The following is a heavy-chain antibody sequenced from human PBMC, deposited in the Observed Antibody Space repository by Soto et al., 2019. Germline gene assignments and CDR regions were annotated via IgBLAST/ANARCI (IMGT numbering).Heavy chain of an antibody. CDR1: GFTFSSYA. Sequence: GGFLRLTNSASGFTFSSYAMSWVRQAPGKGLEWVSAISGSGGSTYYADSVKGRFTISRDNSKNTLYLQMNSLRAEDTAVYYCAKEGLRFLEWSAGFDPLGQGTLVPVSS. V-gene: IGHV3-23*01. J-gene: IGHJ5*01. D-gene: IGHD3-3*01. CDR2: ISGSGGST. CDR3: AKEGLRFLEWSAGFDP.